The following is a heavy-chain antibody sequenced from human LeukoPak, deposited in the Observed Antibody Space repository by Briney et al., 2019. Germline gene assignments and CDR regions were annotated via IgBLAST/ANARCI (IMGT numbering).Heavy chain of an antibody. D-gene: IGHD2-2*01. J-gene: IGHJ4*02. CDR2: IYYSGST. V-gene: IGHV4-39*07. CDR3: ASTICISTSCDPGVVDY. Sequence: PSETLSLTCTVSGGSISSSSYYWGWIRQPPGKGLEWIGSIYYSGSTYYNPSLKSRVTISVDTSKNQFSLKLSSVTAADTAVYYCASTICISTSCDPGVVDYWGQGTLVTVSS. CDR1: GGSISSSSYY.